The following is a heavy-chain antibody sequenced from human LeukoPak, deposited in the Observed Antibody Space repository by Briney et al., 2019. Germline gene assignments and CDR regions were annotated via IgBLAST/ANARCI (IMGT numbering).Heavy chain of an antibody. CDR2: ISWNSGSI. Sequence: GGSLRLSCAASGFTFDDYAMHWVRQAPGKGLEWVSGISWNSGSIGYADSVKGRFTISRDNAKNSLYLQMNSLRAEDTAVYYCARAHIPNFWGQGTLVTVSS. CDR1: GFTFDDYA. CDR3: ARAHIPNF. J-gene: IGHJ4*02. D-gene: IGHD2-2*02. V-gene: IGHV3-9*01.